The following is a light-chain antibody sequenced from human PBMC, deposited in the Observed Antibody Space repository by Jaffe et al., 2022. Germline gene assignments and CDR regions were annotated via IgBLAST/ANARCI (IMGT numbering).Light chain of an antibody. J-gene: IGLJ2*01. Sequence: SYNLTQPPSVSVSPGQTANITCSGDKLGDKYASWYQQKAGQSPVLVIFQDSKRPSGIPERFSGSNSGNTATLTISGTQAMDEADYYCQAWDSSTFVVFGGGTKLTVL. CDR3: QAWDSSTFVV. CDR1: KLGDKY. V-gene: IGLV3-1*01. CDR2: QDS.